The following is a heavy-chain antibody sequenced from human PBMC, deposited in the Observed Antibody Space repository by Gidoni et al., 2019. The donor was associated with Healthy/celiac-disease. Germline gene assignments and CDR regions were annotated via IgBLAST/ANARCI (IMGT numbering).Heavy chain of an antibody. Sequence: QVQLVESGGGLVKPGGSLRISCAASGFTFRDYYMSWIRKAPGKGLEWVSYITSVSTIHFADSVKGRFTISRDNAKNSLYLQMNSLRAEDTAVYYCARGRLHLDYWGQGTLVTVSS. J-gene: IGHJ4*02. CDR3: ARGRLHLDY. CDR1: GFTFRDYY. CDR2: ITSVSTI. D-gene: IGHD5-12*01. V-gene: IGHV3-11*01.